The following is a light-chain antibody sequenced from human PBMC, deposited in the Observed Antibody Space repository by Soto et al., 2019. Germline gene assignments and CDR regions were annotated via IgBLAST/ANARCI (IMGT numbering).Light chain of an antibody. J-gene: IGKJ1*01. CDR3: AEAALLPHA. Sequence: DIVLTQTPLSLVVTLGQPASISCKSSQSLAFSDGNIYLNWLQQRPGQPPRLLIYNTSNRFSGVPDRFSGSGVGTEFTLKLSKLEAEDFGVYYCAEAALLPHAFGQGTKVEIK. CDR1: QSLAFSDGNIY. CDR2: NTS. V-gene: IGKV2-24*01.